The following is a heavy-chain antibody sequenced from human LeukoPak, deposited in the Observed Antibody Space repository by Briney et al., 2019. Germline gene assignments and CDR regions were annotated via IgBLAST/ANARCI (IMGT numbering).Heavy chain of an antibody. CDR3: VRPARGGFYYYYMDV. V-gene: IGHV3-30*01. Sequence: GGSLRLSCAASGFAFSSYALHWVRQAPGKGLEWVAVMSHDGSNKWYADSVKGRFTISRDYSKNTLYLQMNSLRPEDTAVYFCVRPARGGFYYYYMDVWGKGATVTVSS. J-gene: IGHJ6*03. D-gene: IGHD6-6*01. CDR1: GFAFSSYA. CDR2: MSHDGSNK.